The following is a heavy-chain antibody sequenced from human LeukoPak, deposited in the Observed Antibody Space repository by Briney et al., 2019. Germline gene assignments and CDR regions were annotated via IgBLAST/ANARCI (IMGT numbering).Heavy chain of an antibody. D-gene: IGHD6-19*01. CDR1: GASINSKY. CDR2: IYASGTT. Sequence: PSETLSLTCTVSGASINSKYWSWIRQPAGKGLEWIGRIYASGTTNYSPSLKSRVTMSVDTSKNQFSLNLSSVTAADTAVYYCARDVGAQGSGWYSVAFDIWGQGTMVIVSS. CDR3: ARDVGAQGSGWYSVAFDI. J-gene: IGHJ3*02. V-gene: IGHV4-4*07.